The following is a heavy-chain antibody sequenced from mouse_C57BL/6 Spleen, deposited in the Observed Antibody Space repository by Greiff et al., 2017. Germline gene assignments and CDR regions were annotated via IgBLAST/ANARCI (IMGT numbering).Heavy chain of an antibody. CDR1: GYTFTSYW. CDR3: ARGPGLRYAMDY. J-gene: IGHJ4*01. V-gene: IGHV1-69*01. D-gene: IGHD1-1*01. CDR2: IDPSDSYT. Sequence: QVHVKQPGAELVMPGASVKLSCKASGYTFTSYWMHWVKQRPGQGLEWIGEIDPSDSYTNYNQKFKGKSTLTVDKSSSTAYMQRSSLTSEDSAVYYCARGPGLRYAMDYWGQGTSVTVSS.